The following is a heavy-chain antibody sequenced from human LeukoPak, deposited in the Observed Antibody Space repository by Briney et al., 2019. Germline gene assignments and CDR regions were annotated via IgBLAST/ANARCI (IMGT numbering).Heavy chain of an antibody. V-gene: IGHV3-53*01. CDR3: ARGKFGDPLNY. CDR1: GFTVSANY. Sequence: GGSLRLSCTASGFTVSANYMNWVRQAPGKVLEWVSVVYTDGNIYYADSVKGRFTISKDNSKNTVDLLMNNVRAEDTALYYCARGKFGDPLNYWGQGTLVTVSS. J-gene: IGHJ4*02. D-gene: IGHD3-10*01. CDR2: VYTDGNI.